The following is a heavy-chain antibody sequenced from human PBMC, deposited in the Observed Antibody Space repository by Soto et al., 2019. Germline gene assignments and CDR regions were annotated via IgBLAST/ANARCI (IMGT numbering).Heavy chain of an antibody. CDR1: GFTFIDFA. D-gene: IGHD3-10*01. CDR3: AAPRDEYGSGVSWFTYGMDS. V-gene: IGHV3-23*01. Sequence: GGSLRLSCLASGFTFIDFAMTWVRHVPGRGLEWVASLDGAGGSTYYAESVRGRFSISRDNSQNTLFLQMKRLTVDDTAIYYCAAPRDEYGSGVSWFTYGMDSWGQGTTVTVSS. J-gene: IGHJ6*01. CDR2: LDGAGGST.